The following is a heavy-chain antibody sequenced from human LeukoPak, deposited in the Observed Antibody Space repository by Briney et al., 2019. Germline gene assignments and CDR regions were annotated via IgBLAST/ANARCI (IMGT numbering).Heavy chain of an antibody. Sequence: QPGGSLRPSCAASGFTFDDYAMHWVRQAPGKGLEWVSLITGDGGSTYYADSVKGRFTISRDNSKNSLYLQMNSLRTEDTAFYYCPKDNSEYYYDSSGYYPDYWGQGTLVTVSS. CDR1: GFTFDDYA. CDR3: PKDNSEYYYDSSGYYPDY. V-gene: IGHV3-43*02. J-gene: IGHJ4*02. D-gene: IGHD3-22*01. CDR2: ITGDGGST.